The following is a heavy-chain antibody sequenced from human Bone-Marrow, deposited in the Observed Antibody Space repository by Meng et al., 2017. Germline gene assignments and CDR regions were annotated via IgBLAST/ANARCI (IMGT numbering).Heavy chain of an antibody. Sequence: QVQLVQSVLWLKKPGASLKVSCKASGYTFTSYAMNWVRQAPGQGLEWMGWINTNTGNPTYAQGFTGRFVFSLDTSVSTAYLQISSLKAEDTAVYYCARDQGGDFWSGYYSWFDPWGQGTLVTVSS. CDR2: INTNTGNP. CDR1: GYTFTSYA. D-gene: IGHD3-3*01. CDR3: ARDQGGDFWSGYYSWFDP. J-gene: IGHJ5*02. V-gene: IGHV7-4-1*02.